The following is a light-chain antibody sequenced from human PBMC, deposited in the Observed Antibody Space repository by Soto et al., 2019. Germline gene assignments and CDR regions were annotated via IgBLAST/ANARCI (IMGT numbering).Light chain of an antibody. V-gene: IGLV2-8*01. CDR3: SSYAGSTNYV. Sequence: QAALTQPPSASVSPGQSVTISCTGTSSDVGGYNYVSWYQQHPGKAPKLMIYEVSKRPSGVHDRFSGSKSGNTASLTVSGLQAEDEAHYYCSSYAGSTNYVFGTGSNLTVL. J-gene: IGLJ1*01. CDR2: EVS. CDR1: SSDVGGYNY.